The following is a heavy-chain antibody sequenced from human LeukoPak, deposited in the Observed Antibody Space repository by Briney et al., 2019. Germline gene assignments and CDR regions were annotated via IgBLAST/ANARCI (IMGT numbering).Heavy chain of an antibody. Sequence: ASVKVSCKASGYTFTSYDITWVRQAPGQGLEWMGWINPNSGGTNYAQKFQGRVTMTRDTSISTAYMELSRLRSDDTAVYYCARSTAMVFGAGSDLDYWGQGTLVTVSS. CDR2: INPNSGGT. CDR1: GYTFTSYD. J-gene: IGHJ4*02. D-gene: IGHD5-18*01. V-gene: IGHV1-2*02. CDR3: ARSTAMVFGAGSDLDY.